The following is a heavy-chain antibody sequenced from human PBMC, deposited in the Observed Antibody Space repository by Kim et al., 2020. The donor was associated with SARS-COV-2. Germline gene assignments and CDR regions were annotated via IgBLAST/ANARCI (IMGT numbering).Heavy chain of an antibody. CDR3: ARVRGYSGYDSYYGMDV. D-gene: IGHD5-12*01. Sequence: VKSRITINPDTSKNQFSLQLNSVTPEDTAVYYCARVRGYSGYDSYYGMDVWGQGTTVTVSS. V-gene: IGHV6-1*01. J-gene: IGHJ6*02.